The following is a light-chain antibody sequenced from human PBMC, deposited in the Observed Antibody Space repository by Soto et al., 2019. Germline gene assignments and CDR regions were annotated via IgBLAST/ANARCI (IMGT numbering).Light chain of an antibody. CDR2: GAS. J-gene: IGKJ1*01. CDR3: QQYNNWPWT. V-gene: IGKV3-15*01. Sequence: ELVMTQSPATLSVSPRERATLSCTASQSVNSNLAWYQQKPGQAPRLLIYGASTRATGIPARFSGSGSGTEFTLTVSSLQSEDCAVYYCQQYNNWPWTFGQGTKVEIK. CDR1: QSVNSN.